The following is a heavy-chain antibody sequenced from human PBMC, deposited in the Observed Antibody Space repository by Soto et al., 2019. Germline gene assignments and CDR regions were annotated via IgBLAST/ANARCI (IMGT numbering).Heavy chain of an antibody. CDR3: ARGLIVVVPAAREATPYYFDY. V-gene: IGHV4-30-4*01. D-gene: IGHD2-2*01. CDR2: IYYSGST. CDR1: GGSISSGDYY. Sequence: PSETLSLTCTVSGGSISSGDYYWSWIRQPPGKGLEWIGYIYYSGSTYYNPSLKSRVTISVDTSKNQFSLKLSSVTAADTDVYYCARGLIVVVPAAREATPYYFDYWGQGTLVTVSS. J-gene: IGHJ4*02.